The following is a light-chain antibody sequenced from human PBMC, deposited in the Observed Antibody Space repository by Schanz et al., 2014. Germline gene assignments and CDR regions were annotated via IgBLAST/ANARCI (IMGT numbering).Light chain of an antibody. CDR2: GTS. J-gene: IGKJ3*01. V-gene: IGKV3-20*01. Sequence: EIVLTQSPGTLSLSPGERATLSCRASQTVDSKDLGWYQQKPGQTPRLLMYGTSNRATGVPDRFSGSGSGTDFTLTISRLEPEDFAVYYCQHYGSPPLTFGPGTTVDIK. CDR3: QHYGSPPLT. CDR1: QTVDSKD.